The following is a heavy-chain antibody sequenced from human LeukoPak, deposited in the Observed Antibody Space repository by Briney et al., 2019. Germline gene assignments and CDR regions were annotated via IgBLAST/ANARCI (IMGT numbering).Heavy chain of an antibody. J-gene: IGHJ6*03. CDR3: ARSTVVTGRYYYYYMDV. Sequence: GGSLRLSCAAPGFTVSSNYMSWVRQAPGKGLEWVSVIDSGGSTYYADSVKGRFTISRDNSRNTLYLQMNSLRAEDTAVYYCARSTVVTGRYYYYYMDVWGRGTTVPVSS. D-gene: IGHD4-23*01. CDR2: IDSGGST. CDR1: GFTVSSNY. V-gene: IGHV3-53*01.